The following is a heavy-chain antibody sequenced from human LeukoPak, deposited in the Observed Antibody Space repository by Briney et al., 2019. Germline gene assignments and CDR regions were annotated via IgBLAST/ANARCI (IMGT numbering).Heavy chain of an antibody. Sequence: GGSLRLSCEASGFTVSTNYMSWVRQAPGKGLEWVSVIFGGGSTYYADSVKGRFTISRDNSKNTLYLQMNSLRAEDTAVYYCVRDGYNYGSVFDYWGQGTLVTVSS. CDR1: GFTVSTNY. CDR2: IFGGGST. D-gene: IGHD5-18*01. CDR3: VRDGYNYGSVFDY. V-gene: IGHV3-53*01. J-gene: IGHJ4*02.